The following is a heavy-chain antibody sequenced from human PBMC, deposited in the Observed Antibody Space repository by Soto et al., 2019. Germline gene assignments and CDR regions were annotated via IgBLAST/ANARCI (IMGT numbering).Heavy chain of an antibody. CDR1: GYTFTSYG. D-gene: IGHD6-13*01. V-gene: IGHV1-18*01. CDR2: ISAYNGNT. Sequence: GASVKVSCKASGYTFTSYGISWVRQAPGQGLEWMGWISAYNGNTNYAQKLQGRVTMTTDTSTSTAYMELRSLRSDDTAVYYCATSGGIAAAGKYWFDPWGQGTLVTVSS. CDR3: ATSGGIAAAGKYWFDP. J-gene: IGHJ5*02.